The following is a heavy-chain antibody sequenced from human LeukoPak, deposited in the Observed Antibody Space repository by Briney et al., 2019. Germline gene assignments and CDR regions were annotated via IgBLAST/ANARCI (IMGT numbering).Heavy chain of an antibody. CDR2: IYYSGST. CDR1: GGSISSHY. D-gene: IGHD2-2*01. V-gene: IGHV4-59*11. Sequence: PSETLSLTCTVSGGSISSHYWSWIRQSPGKGLEWIGYIYYSGSTNYNPSLKSRVTISVDTSKKQFSLKLSSVTAADTAVYYCARDPVDQPYWFFDLWGRGTLVTVSS. CDR3: ARDPVDQPYWFFDL. J-gene: IGHJ2*01.